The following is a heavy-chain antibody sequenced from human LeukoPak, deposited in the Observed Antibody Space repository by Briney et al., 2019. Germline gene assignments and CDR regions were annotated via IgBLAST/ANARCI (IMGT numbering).Heavy chain of an antibody. CDR1: GGSISSYY. V-gene: IGHV4-59*01. CDR3: ARGSGSYGF. CDR2: FYYGGNT. J-gene: IGHJ4*02. D-gene: IGHD1-26*01. Sequence: SETLSLTCTVPGGSISSYYWGWIRQPPGKGLEWIGYFYYGGNTNYNPSLKSRVTISVDTSKNQFSLKLNSVTAADTAVYYCARGSGSYGFWGQGTLVTVSS.